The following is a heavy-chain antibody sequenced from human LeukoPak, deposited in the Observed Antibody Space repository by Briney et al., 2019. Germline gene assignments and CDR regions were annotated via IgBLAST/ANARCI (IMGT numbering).Heavy chain of an antibody. D-gene: IGHD3-3*01. CDR2: IIPMFGTA. J-gene: IGHJ4*02. V-gene: IGHV1-69*06. Sequence: GASVKVSCKASGGTFSSYAISWVRQAPGQGLEWMGVIIPMFGTANYVQKFQGRVTITADKSTTTAYMELSSLRSVDTAMYYCARDRYYDFWSGSHYFDYWGQGTLVTVSS. CDR3: ARDRYYDFWSGSHYFDY. CDR1: GGTFSSYA.